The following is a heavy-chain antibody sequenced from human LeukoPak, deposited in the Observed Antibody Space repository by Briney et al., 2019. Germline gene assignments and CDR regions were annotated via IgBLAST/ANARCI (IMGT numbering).Heavy chain of an antibody. D-gene: IGHD5-18*01. J-gene: IGHJ4*02. CDR3: ARGRIPRAFDY. Sequence: SETLSLTCAVYGGSFSGYYWSWIRQPPGKGLEWIGEINHSGSTNYNPSLKSRVTISVDTSKNRFSLKLSSVTAADTAVYYCARGRIPRAFDYWGQGTLVTVSS. CDR1: GGSFSGYY. CDR2: INHSGST. V-gene: IGHV4-34*01.